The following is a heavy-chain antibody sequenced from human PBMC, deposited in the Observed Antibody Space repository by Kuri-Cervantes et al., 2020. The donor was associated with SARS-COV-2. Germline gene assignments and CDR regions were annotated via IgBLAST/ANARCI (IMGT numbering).Heavy chain of an antibody. CDR2: IYEGGDT. J-gene: IGHJ4*02. CDR3: ARHYAFDRFHK. D-gene: IGHD3-9*01. CDR1: GFTVSNHY. V-gene: IGHV4-59*05. Sequence: SQTLSLTCAASGFTVSNHYMSWGRPSPGKGPEWLGSIYEGGDTYYPSSLKSRLSLSVDTSKNQFSLKLTSVTAEDTAIYYCARHYAFDRFHKWGQGTQVTVSS.